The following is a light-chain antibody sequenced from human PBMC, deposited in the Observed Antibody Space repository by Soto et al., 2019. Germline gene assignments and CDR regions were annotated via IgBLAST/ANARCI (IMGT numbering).Light chain of an antibody. CDR3: QQYGSSPWT. Sequence: ETVLTQSPGTLSLSPGERATLSCRASQSVSSSYLAWYQQKPGQAPRLLIYGASSRATGIPDRFSGSGSGTDVTLIISRREPEDFAVYYYQQYGSSPWTFGQGTKVEIK. V-gene: IGKV3-20*01. CDR1: QSVSSSY. J-gene: IGKJ1*01. CDR2: GAS.